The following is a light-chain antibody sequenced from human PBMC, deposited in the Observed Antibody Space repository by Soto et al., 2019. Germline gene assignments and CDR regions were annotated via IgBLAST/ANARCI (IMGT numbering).Light chain of an antibody. Sequence: IVLTQSPATLSVSPGERVTLSCRASQSVSSLLAWYQQKPRQAPTLLMYDTSTRATGIPARFSGSGSGTDFTLTIRSLQPEDFATYFCQQSYSTPGTFGGGTKVES. V-gene: IGKV3-15*01. CDR3: QQSYSTPGT. CDR1: QSVSSL. J-gene: IGKJ4*01. CDR2: DTS.